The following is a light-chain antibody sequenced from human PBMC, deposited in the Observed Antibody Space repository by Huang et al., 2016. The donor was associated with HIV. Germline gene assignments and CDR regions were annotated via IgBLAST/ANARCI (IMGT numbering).Light chain of an antibody. V-gene: IGKV3-15*01. CDR3: QHYSNWPPLT. CDR1: QSIGTN. J-gene: IGKJ4*01. Sequence: IILTQSPATLSVSPGEGATLSCRASQSIGTNLAWYQQGPGQAPRLPVYGASTRATGVPVSFSGSGSGTQFNLTLSSLQSEDFATYYCQHYSNWPPLTFGGGTKVDI. CDR2: GAS.